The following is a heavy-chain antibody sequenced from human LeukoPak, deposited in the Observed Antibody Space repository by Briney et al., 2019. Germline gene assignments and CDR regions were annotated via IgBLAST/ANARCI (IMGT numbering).Heavy chain of an antibody. Sequence: GGSLRLSCAASGFTLSTYWMLWVRQAPGKGLVWVSHINSDGTITDYGDSVKGRFTISRDNAKNSLYLQMNSLRAEDTAVYYCARNGGYSSSWYLGYFDCWGQGTLVTVSS. V-gene: IGHV3-74*01. CDR1: GFTLSTYW. CDR3: ARNGGYSSSWYLGYFDC. CDR2: INSDGTIT. D-gene: IGHD6-13*01. J-gene: IGHJ4*02.